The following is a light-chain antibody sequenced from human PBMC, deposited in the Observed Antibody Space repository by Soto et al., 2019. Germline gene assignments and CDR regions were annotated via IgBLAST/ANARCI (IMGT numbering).Light chain of an antibody. J-gene: IGLJ2*01. V-gene: IGLV2-14*01. CDR2: DVD. CDR1: SSDVGGYNY. Sequence: QSALTQPASISGSPGQSITISCTGTSSDVGGYNYVSWYQQHPSQAPKLMIYDVDNRPSGVSYRFSGSKSGKTASLTISGRQAEDEADYYCSSYTSSSTVVFGGGTKLTVL. CDR3: SSYTSSSTVV.